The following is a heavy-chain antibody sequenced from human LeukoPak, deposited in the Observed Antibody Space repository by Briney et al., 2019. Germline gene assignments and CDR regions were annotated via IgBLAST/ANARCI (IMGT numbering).Heavy chain of an antibody. CDR3: AREGIAVAVYLNY. J-gene: IGHJ4*02. CDR1: GFTYSSYW. CDR2: IKQDGSEK. D-gene: IGHD6-19*01. Sequence: GGSLRLSCAASGFTYSSYWMSWVRQAPGKGLEWVANIKQDGSEKYYVDSVKGRFTISRDNAKNSLYLQMNSLRAEDTAVYYCAREGIAVAVYLNYWGQGTLVTVSS. V-gene: IGHV3-7*03.